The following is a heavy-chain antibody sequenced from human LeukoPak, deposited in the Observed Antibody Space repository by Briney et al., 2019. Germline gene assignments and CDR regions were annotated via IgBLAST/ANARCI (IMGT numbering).Heavy chain of an antibody. CDR3: ARQPGKGDYFDY. CDR1: GGSISSSNW. V-gene: IGHV4-4*02. D-gene: IGHD1-14*01. Sequence: SGTLSLTCAVSGGSISSSNWWSWVRQPPGKGLEWIGEIYHSGSTNYNPSLKSRLSISVDTSNNQFFLKLSPVTAADAAVYYCARQPGKGDYFDYWGQGTLVTVSS. J-gene: IGHJ4*02. CDR2: IYHSGST.